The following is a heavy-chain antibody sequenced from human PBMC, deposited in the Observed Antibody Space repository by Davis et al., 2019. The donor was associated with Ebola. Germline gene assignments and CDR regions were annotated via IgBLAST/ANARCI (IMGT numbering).Heavy chain of an antibody. V-gene: IGHV3-7*03. CDR2: IKQDGSEK. CDR1: GFTFSSYW. Sequence: GESLKISCAASGFTFSSYWMSWVRQAPGKGLEWVANIKQDGSEKYYVDSVKGRFTISRDNAKNSLYLQMNSLRAEDTAVYYCARHDSSGYPPYFDYWGQGTLVTVSS. J-gene: IGHJ4*02. D-gene: IGHD3-22*01. CDR3: ARHDSSGYPPYFDY.